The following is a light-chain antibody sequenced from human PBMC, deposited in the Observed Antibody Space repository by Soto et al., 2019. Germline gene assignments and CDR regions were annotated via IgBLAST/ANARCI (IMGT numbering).Light chain of an antibody. J-gene: IGKJ5*01. CDR2: AAS. V-gene: IGKV1-9*01. CDR1: QNINNY. CDR3: QQLNSYPFT. Sequence: DIQMTQSPSSLSASVGDRVTITCQASQNINNYLAWYQQKPGKAPKLLIYAASTLQSGVPSRFSGSGSGTDFTLTISSLQPEDFATYYCQQLNSYPFTFGQGTRLEIK.